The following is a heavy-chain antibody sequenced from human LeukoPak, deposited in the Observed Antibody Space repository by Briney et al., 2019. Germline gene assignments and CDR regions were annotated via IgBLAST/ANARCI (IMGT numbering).Heavy chain of an antibody. Sequence: GTSLRLSCAVPGFTSSTYSMNWVRQAPGQGLEWLSYIGSTGTTYYGDSVKGRFTISRDNAKNSLYLQMNSLTAEDTAVYYCARGPGINGSTFHWYFDLWGRGTLVTVSS. CDR1: GFTSSTYS. CDR2: IGSTGTT. J-gene: IGHJ2*01. CDR3: ARGPGINGSTFHWYFDL. V-gene: IGHV3-48*01. D-gene: IGHD1-20*01.